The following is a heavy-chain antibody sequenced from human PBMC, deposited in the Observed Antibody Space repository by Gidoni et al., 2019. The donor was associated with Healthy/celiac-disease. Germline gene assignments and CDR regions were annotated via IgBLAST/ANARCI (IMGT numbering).Heavy chain of an antibody. CDR2: IKQDGSEK. CDR3: ARVDKSYYYGSGSYWWFDP. D-gene: IGHD3-10*01. CDR1: GLPFSSYW. J-gene: IGHJ5*02. Sequence: EVQLVESGGGLVQPGGSLRLSCAASGLPFSSYWMSWVRQAPGKGLEWVANIKQDGSEKYYVDSVKGRFTISRDNAKNSLYLQMNSLRAEDTAVYYCARVDKSYYYGSGSYWWFDPWGQGTLVTVSS. V-gene: IGHV3-7*03.